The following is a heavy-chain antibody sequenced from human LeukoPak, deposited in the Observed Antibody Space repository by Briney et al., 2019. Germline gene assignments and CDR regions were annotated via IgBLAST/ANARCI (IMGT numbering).Heavy chain of an antibody. D-gene: IGHD7-27*01. V-gene: IGHV3-23*01. Sequence: DPGGSLRFSCAASGFTFNNYAMSWVRQAPGKGLEWVSAISGSGGSTYYADSVKGRFTISRDDSKTTLYLQMNGLRAEDTAVYYCAKDRPANWGYYFDYWGQGTLVTVSS. CDR3: AKDRPANWGYYFDY. CDR1: GFTFNNYA. J-gene: IGHJ4*02. CDR2: ISGSGGST.